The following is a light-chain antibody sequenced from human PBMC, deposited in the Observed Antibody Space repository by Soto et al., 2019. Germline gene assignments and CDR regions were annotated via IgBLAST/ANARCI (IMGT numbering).Light chain of an antibody. CDR2: DVS. V-gene: IGLV2-14*01. Sequence: ALTQPASVSGSPGQSITISCTGTSSDVGGYNYVSWYQQHPGKAPKLMIYDVSNRPSGVSNRFSGSKSGNTASQTISGLQAEDEADYYRSSYTSSSTVVFGGGTKLTVL. CDR1: SSDVGGYNY. CDR3: SSYTSSSTVV. J-gene: IGLJ2*01.